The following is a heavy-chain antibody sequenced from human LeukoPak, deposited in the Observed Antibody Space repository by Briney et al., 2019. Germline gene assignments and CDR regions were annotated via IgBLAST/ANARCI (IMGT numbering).Heavy chain of an antibody. CDR3: ARDGGNWRNFDY. D-gene: IGHD1-1*01. CDR1: GFTFSSYG. Sequence: GGSLILSCAASGFTFSSYGMHWVRPAPGKGLEGVAVIWYDGSNKYYADSVKGRFTISRDNSKNTLYLQMNSLRAEDTAVYYCARDGGNWRNFDYWGQGTLVTVSS. V-gene: IGHV3-33*01. J-gene: IGHJ4*02. CDR2: IWYDGSNK.